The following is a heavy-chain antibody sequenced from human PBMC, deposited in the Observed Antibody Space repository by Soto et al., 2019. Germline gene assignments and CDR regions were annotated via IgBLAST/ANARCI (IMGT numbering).Heavy chain of an antibody. CDR2: IYPRGYPI. Sequence: GESLKISCEASGHTFPTFWIGWVRQIPGKGLGWIVSIYPRGYPIRYSPSLQGQVTISADKSISTAYLQWSILVAPNPALYYCARQHTLNKNSWYIWRQGTLV. J-gene: IGHJ4*02. V-gene: IGHV5-51*01. D-gene: IGHD6-13*01. CDR1: GHTFPTFW. CDR3: ARQHTLNKNSWYI.